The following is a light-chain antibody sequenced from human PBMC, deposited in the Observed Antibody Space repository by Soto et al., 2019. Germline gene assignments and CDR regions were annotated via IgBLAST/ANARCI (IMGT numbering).Light chain of an antibody. V-gene: IGLV2-14*01. CDR2: EVI. J-gene: IGLJ1*01. Sequence: QSVLTQPASVSGSPGQSITISCTGTSSDVGGYNYVSWYQQHPGKAPKLIICEVINRPSGVSNRFSGSKSGNTASLTISGLPADDEADYYCSSYTSSSTLDFGTGTKVTVL. CDR1: SSDVGGYNY. CDR3: SSYTSSSTLD.